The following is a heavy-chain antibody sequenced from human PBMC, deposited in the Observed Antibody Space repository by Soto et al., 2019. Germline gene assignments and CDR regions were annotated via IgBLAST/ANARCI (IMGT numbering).Heavy chain of an antibody. CDR1: GGSISSYY. CDR2: IYYSGSP. Sequence: SETLSLTCTVSGGSISSYYWSWIRQPPGKGLEWIGYIYYSGSPNYNPSLKSRVTISVDTSKNQFSLKLSSVTAADTAVYYCASSHYYYYMDVWGKGTSVTVSS. CDR3: ASSHYYYYMDV. V-gene: IGHV4-59*08. J-gene: IGHJ6*03.